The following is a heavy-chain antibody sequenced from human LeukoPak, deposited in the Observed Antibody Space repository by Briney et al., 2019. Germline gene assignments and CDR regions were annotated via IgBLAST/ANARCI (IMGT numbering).Heavy chain of an antibody. CDR3: ARHVEIAVAGPIDY. D-gene: IGHD6-19*01. V-gene: IGHV4-39*01. Sequence: SETLSLTCTVSGGPISSSRDYWGWIRQPPGKGLEWIGSIYYSGSTYYNPSLKSRVTISVDTSKNQFSLKLSSVTAADTAVYYCARHVEIAVAGPIDYWGQGTLVTVSS. CDR1: GGPISSSRDY. J-gene: IGHJ4*02. CDR2: IYYSGST.